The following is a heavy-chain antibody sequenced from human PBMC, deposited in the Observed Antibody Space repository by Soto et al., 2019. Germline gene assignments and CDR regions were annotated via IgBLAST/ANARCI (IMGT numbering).Heavy chain of an antibody. J-gene: IGHJ6*03. D-gene: IGHD6-13*01. CDR2: INHSGST. Sequence: SETLSLTCAVYGGSFSGYYWSWIRQPPGKGLEWIGEINHSGSTNYNPSLKSRVTISVDTSKNQFSLKLSSVTAADTAVYYCARGRGIEARRKDYYYYYMDVWGKGTTVTVSS. V-gene: IGHV4-34*01. CDR1: GGSFSGYY. CDR3: ARGRGIEARRKDYYYYYMDV.